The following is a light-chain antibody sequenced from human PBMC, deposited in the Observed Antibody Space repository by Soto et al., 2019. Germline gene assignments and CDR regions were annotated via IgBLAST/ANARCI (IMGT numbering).Light chain of an antibody. CDR3: QQYGTSEII. V-gene: IGKV1-39*01. Sequence: DIQMTQSPSSLSASVGDRVTITCRASQSINTKLNWYQQKPGKVPNLLIYAASSLQTGVPSRFSGSGSGTDFTLTISRLEPEDFAVFFCQQYGTSEIIFGQGTRLEI. J-gene: IGKJ5*01. CDR1: QSINTK. CDR2: AAS.